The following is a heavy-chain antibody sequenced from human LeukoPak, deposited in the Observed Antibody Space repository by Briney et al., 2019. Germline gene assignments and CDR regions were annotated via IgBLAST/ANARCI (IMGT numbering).Heavy chain of an antibody. CDR1: GYRFTNYW. D-gene: IGHD3-22*01. J-gene: IGHJ4*02. V-gene: IGHV5-51*01. CDR2: IYPGDSDT. CDR3: TRQGVYYSDSSAYYY. Sequence: GESLKISCKGSGYRFTNYWIGWVRQIPGKGLELMGSIYPGDSDTRYSPSFQGQVTISADKSITTAYLQWSSLKASDTAKYYCTRQGVYYSDSSAYYYWGRGTLVAVSS.